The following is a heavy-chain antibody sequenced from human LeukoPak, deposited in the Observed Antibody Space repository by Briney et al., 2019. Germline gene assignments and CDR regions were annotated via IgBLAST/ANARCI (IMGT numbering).Heavy chain of an antibody. D-gene: IGHD6-19*01. CDR1: GGSISSSSYY. CDR2: IYYSGST. Sequence: SSETLSLTCTVSGGSISSSSYYWGWIRQPPGKGLEWIGSIYYSGSTYYNPSLKSRVTISVDTSKNQFSLKLSSVTAADTAVYYCARDLASSGWFDYWGQGTLVTVSS. J-gene: IGHJ4*02. CDR3: ARDLASSGWFDY. V-gene: IGHV4-39*07.